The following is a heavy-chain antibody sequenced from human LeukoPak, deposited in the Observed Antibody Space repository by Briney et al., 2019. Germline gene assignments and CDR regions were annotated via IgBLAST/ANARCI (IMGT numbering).Heavy chain of an antibody. J-gene: IGHJ5*02. CDR2: IYTSGST. CDR1: GGSISSYY. CDR3: ARDQDIVVVPAEGGWFDP. Sequence: SETLSLTCTVSGGSISSYYWSWLRQPAGKGLAGIGRIYTSGSTNYNPSLKSRVTMSVDTSKNQFSLKLSSVSAADTAVYYCARDQDIVVVPAEGGWFDPWGQGTLVTVSS. V-gene: IGHV4-4*07. D-gene: IGHD2-2*01.